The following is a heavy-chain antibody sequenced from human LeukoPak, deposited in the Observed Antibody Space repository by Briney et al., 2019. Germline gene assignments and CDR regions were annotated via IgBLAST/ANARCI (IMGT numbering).Heavy chain of an antibody. Sequence: ASVEVSCKVSGYTLTELSMHWVRQAPGKGLEWMGGFDPEDGETIYAQKFQGRVTMTEDTSTDTAYMELSSLRSEDTAVYYCATSYGYSSGWYFGYWGQGTLVTVSS. V-gene: IGHV1-24*01. CDR2: FDPEDGET. D-gene: IGHD6-19*01. CDR3: ATSYGYSSGWYFGY. J-gene: IGHJ4*02. CDR1: GYTLTELS.